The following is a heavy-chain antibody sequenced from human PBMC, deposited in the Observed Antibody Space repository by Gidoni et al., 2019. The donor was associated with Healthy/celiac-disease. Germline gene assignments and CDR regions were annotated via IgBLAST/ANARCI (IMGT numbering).Heavy chain of an antibody. V-gene: IGHV4-38-2*01. CDR2: IYHSGST. Sequence: QVQLQESGPGLVKPSATLSLTCAVSGYSISSGYYWGWIRQPPGKGLEWIGSIYHSGSTYYNPSLKSRVTISVDTSKNQFSLKLSSVTAADTAVYYCARVPSITIFGANWFDPWGQGTLVTVSS. D-gene: IGHD3-3*01. CDR3: ARVPSITIFGANWFDP. J-gene: IGHJ5*02. CDR1: GYSISSGYY.